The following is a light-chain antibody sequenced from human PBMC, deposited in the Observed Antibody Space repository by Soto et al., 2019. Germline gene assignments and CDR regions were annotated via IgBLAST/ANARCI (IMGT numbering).Light chain of an antibody. CDR3: QQRSNWPFT. Sequence: EIVLTQSPGSLSLSPGYRSTLSCRASQSVSSYLAWYQQKPGQAPRLLIYDASNRATGIPARFSGSGSGTDFTLTISSLEPEDFAVYYCQQRSNWPFTFGPGTTGDIK. J-gene: IGKJ3*01. V-gene: IGKV3-11*01. CDR2: DAS. CDR1: QSVSSY.